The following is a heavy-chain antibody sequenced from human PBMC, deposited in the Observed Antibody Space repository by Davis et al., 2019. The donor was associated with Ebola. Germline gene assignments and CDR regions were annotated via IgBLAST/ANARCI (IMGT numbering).Heavy chain of an antibody. CDR2: IKQDGSEK. Sequence: GESLKISCAASGFTFSSYWMSWVRQAPGKGLEWVANIKQDGSEKYYVDSVKGRFTISRDNAKNSLYLQMNSLRDEDTAVYYCARGGCSSTSCYVLDYYYGMDVWGQGTTVTVSS. CDR1: GFTFSSYW. V-gene: IGHV3-7*01. D-gene: IGHD2-2*01. CDR3: ARGGCSSTSCYVLDYYYGMDV. J-gene: IGHJ6*02.